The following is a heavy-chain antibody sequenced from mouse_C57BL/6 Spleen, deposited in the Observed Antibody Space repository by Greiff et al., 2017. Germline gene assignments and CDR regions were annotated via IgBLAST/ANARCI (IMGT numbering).Heavy chain of an antibody. V-gene: IGHV1-82*01. CDR3: ARDDYGSRHCYFDV. Sequence: VQLQESGPELVKPGASVKISCKASGYAFSSSWMNWVKQRPGKGLEWIGRIYPGDGDTNYNGKFKGKATLTADKSSSTAYMQLSSLTSEDSAVYVSARDDYGSRHCYFDVWGTGTTVTVSS. CDR1: GYAFSSSW. CDR2: IYPGDGDT. D-gene: IGHD1-1*01. J-gene: IGHJ1*03.